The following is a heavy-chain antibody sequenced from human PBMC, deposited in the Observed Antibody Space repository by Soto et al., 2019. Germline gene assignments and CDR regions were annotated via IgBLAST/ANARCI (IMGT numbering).Heavy chain of an antibody. CDR2: IYYSGST. V-gene: IGHV4-39*01. CDR1: GGSISSSSYY. J-gene: IGHJ5*02. Sequence: SETLSLTCTVSGGSISSSSYYWGWIRQPPGKGLEWIGSIYYSGSTYYNPSLKSRVTISVDTSKNQFSLKLSSVTAADTAVYYCARGGSKRHFWSGPNWFDPWGQGTLVTVSS. CDR3: ARGGSKRHFWSGPNWFDP. D-gene: IGHD3-3*02.